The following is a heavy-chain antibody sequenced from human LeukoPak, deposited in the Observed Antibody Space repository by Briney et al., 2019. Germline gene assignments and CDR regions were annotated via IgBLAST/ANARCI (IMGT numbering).Heavy chain of an antibody. CDR3: ARSPLTGNYGDWFDP. D-gene: IGHD3-9*01. V-gene: IGHV4-61*01. CDR1: GGSVNSGNYL. J-gene: IGHJ5*02. CDR2: ISDSGDI. Sequence: PSETLSLTCTVSGGSVNSGNYLWTWIRQPPGEGLEWIGYISDSGDIDYSPSFKSRVTISVDTSKNQFSLKLSSVTAADTAVYYCARSPLTGNYGDWFDPWGQGTLVIVSS.